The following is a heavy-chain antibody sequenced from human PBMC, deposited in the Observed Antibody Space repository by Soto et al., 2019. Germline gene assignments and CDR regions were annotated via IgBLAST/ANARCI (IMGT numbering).Heavy chain of an antibody. CDR1: GFPVTDYA. CDR3: AKWLAHYYGMDV. J-gene: IGHJ6*02. V-gene: IGHV3-23*01. CDR2: ISGSGDNT. D-gene: IGHD6-19*01. Sequence: PGGSLRLSCAPIGFPVTDYAMTWVRQAPGKGLEWVSAISGSGDNTYYANSVKGRFTISRDNSKNTLYLQMNSLRAEDTAVYYCAKWLAHYYGMDVWGQGT.